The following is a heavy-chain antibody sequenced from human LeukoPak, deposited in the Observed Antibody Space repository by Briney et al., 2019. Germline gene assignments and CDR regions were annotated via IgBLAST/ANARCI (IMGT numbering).Heavy chain of an antibody. D-gene: IGHD2-15*01. V-gene: IGHV4-34*01. CDR1: GGSFSGYY. CDR2: INHSGST. Sequence: SETLSLTCAVYGGSFSGYYWSWIRQPPGKGLEWIGEINHSGSTNYNPSLKSRVTISVDTSKNQLSLKLSSVTAAGTAVYYCVRGYCSGGSCYSYYGMDVWGQGTTVTVSS. J-gene: IGHJ6*02. CDR3: VRGYCSGGSCYSYYGMDV.